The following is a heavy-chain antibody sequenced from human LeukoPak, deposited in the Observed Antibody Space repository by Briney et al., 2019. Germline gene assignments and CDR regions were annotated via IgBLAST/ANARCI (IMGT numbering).Heavy chain of an antibody. J-gene: IGHJ4*02. Sequence: SETLSLTCAVYGGSFSGYYWSWIRQPPGKGLEWIGEINHSGSTNYNPSLKSRVTISVDTSKNQFSLKLSSVTAADTAVYYCASPPVYYYDSSGYPPYYFDYWGQGTLVTVSS. CDR3: ASPPVYYYDSSGYPPYYFDY. CDR1: GGSFSGYY. CDR2: INHSGST. V-gene: IGHV4-34*01. D-gene: IGHD3-22*01.